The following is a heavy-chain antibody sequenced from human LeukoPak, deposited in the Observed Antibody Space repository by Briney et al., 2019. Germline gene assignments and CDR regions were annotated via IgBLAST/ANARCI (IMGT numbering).Heavy chain of an antibody. D-gene: IGHD3-16*01. V-gene: IGHV3-23*01. J-gene: IGHJ5*02. Sequence: PGGSLRLSCAALGFRFSDFTMTWVRQAPGKGPEWVSAIGGRGGSTYYADSVGGRFTISRDNSKDMVYLQMNSLKVEDTATYYCGKEGGAWGQGTKVTVSS. CDR1: GFRFSDFT. CDR3: GKEGGA. CDR2: IGGRGGST.